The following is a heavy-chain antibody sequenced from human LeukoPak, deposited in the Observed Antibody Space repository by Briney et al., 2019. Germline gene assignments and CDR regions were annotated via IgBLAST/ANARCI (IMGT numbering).Heavy chain of an antibody. D-gene: IGHD6-19*01. Sequence: PGGSLRLSCAASGFTFSSYWMSWVRQAPGKGLEWVANIKQDGSEKYYVDSVKGRFTISRDNAKNSLYLQMNSLGAEDTAVYYCARDEGIAVAPTIFDYWGQGTLVTVSS. J-gene: IGHJ4*02. CDR3: ARDEGIAVAPTIFDY. CDR2: IKQDGSEK. CDR1: GFTFSSYW. V-gene: IGHV3-7*03.